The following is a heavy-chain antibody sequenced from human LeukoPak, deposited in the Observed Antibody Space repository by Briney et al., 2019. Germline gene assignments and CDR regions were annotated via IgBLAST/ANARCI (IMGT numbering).Heavy chain of an antibody. CDR1: GGSISSYY. Sequence: SETLSLTCTVSGGSISSYYWSWIRQPPGKGLEWIGYIYYSGSTNYNPSLKGRVTISVDTSKNQFSLKLSSVTAADTAVYYCARGFEETTVYYYYYYGMDVWGQGTTVTVSS. CDR3: ARGFEETTVYYYYYYGMDV. D-gene: IGHD4-11*01. CDR2: IYYSGST. V-gene: IGHV4-59*01. J-gene: IGHJ6*02.